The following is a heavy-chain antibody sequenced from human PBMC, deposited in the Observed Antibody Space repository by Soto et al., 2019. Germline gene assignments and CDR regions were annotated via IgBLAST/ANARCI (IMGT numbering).Heavy chain of an antibody. Sequence: SLTCAVSGASISDCDWWTWVRQPPGKGLEWIGEIHHSGATSHNSSVKSRVTISLDKSKNHLSLQLNSVTAADTAVYYCATRDYTASPYWGQGILVTVSS. CDR3: ATRDYTASPY. CDR2: IHHSGAT. D-gene: IGHD2-2*02. J-gene: IGHJ4*02. CDR1: GASISDCDW. V-gene: IGHV4-4*02.